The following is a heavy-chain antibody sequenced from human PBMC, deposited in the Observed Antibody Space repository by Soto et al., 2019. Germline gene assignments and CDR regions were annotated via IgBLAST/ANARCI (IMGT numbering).Heavy chain of an antibody. CDR3: ARRPTEGYCSSTSCPPYNWFDP. D-gene: IGHD2-2*01. CDR2: IYYSGST. J-gene: IGHJ5*02. V-gene: IGHV4-39*01. Sequence: QLQLQESGPGLVKPSETLSLTCTVSGGSISSSSYYWGWIRQPPGKGLEWIGSIYYSGSTYYNPSLKIRVTISVDTSKNQFSLKLSSVPAADTAVYYCARRPTEGYCSSTSCPPYNWFDPWGQGTLVTVSS. CDR1: GGSISSSSYY.